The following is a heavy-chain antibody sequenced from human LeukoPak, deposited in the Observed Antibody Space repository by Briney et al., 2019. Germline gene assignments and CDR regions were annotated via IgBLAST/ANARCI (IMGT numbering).Heavy chain of an antibody. J-gene: IGHJ3*02. CDR3: ARDPLNPLDAFDI. D-gene: IGHD1-14*01. V-gene: IGHV1-46*01. CDR1: GYTFTSYY. CDR2: INPSGGGT. Sequence: GASVKVSCKASGYTFTSYYMHWVRQAPGQGLGWMGIINPSGGGTSYAQKFQGRVTMTRDTSTSTVYMELSSLRSEDTAVYYCARDPLNPLDAFDIWGQGTMVTVSS.